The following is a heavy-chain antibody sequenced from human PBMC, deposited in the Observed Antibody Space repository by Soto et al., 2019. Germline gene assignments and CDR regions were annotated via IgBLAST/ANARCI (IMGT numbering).Heavy chain of an antibody. CDR1: SGSVGSGGYY. CDR3: ARVCLEDVCSVAETWFDP. CDR2: MYYSGRT. D-gene: IGHD2-15*01. Sequence: QVQLQESGPGLVKPSETLSLTCTVSSGSVGSGGYYWGWIRQSPGKGLEWIGHMYYSGRTNYNPSLKSRVTISVDTSKNQFSLNLSSVTAADTAVYYCARVCLEDVCSVAETWFDPWGQGTLVTVSS. V-gene: IGHV4-61*08. J-gene: IGHJ5*02.